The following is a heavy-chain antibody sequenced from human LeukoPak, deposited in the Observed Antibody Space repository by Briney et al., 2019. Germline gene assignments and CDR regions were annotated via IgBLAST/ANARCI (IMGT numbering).Heavy chain of an antibody. CDR3: AKDYYDSSGYYYGMDV. V-gene: IGHV3-30*18. J-gene: IGHJ6*02. Sequence: PGRSLRLSCAASGFTFSSYGMHWVRQAPGKGLEWVAVISYDGSNKHYADSVKGRFTISRDNSKNTLYLQMNSLRAEDTAVYYRAKDYYDSSGYYYGMDVWGQGTTVTVSS. CDR2: ISYDGSNK. CDR1: GFTFSSYG. D-gene: IGHD3-22*01.